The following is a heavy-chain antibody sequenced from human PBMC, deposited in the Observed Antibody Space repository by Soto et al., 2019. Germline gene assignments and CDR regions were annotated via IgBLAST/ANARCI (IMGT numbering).Heavy chain of an antibody. D-gene: IGHD4-4*01. V-gene: IGHV4-59*08. J-gene: IGHJ4*02. CDR3: ARHSNRNYGLYYFDY. Sequence: SETLSLTCTVSGGSVICYYWSWIRQPPGKGLEWIGYIYYSGSTKYKPSLKSRVTMTVDTSKNQFSLKVSSATATDTAVYYCARHSNRNYGLYYFDYWGLGALVTVSS. CDR2: IYYSGST. CDR1: GGSVICYY.